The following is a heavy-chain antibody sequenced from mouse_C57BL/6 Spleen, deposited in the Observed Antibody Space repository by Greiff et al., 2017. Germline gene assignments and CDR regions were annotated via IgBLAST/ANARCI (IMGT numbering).Heavy chain of an antibody. J-gene: IGHJ4*01. V-gene: IGHV1-59*01. CDR2: IDPSDSYT. CDR3: ARGDAMDY. Sequence: QVQLQQPGAELVRPGTSVKLSCKASGYTFTSCWMHWVKQRPGQGLEWIGVIDPSDSYTNYNQKFKGKATLTVDTSSSTAYMQLSSLTSEDSAVYYCARGDAMDYWGQGTSVTVSS. CDR1: GYTFTSCW.